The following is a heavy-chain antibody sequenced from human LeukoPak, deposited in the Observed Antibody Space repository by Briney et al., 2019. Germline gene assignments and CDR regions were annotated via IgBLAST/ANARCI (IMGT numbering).Heavy chain of an antibody. J-gene: IGHJ5*02. V-gene: IGHV3-30*02. D-gene: IGHD1-26*01. CDR2: IRFDGSDK. CDR1: GFTFSNYG. CDR3: AKKYSTGLDP. Sequence: GGSLRLSCAASGFTFSNYGMHWVRQAPGKGLEWMAFIRFDGSDKYYANSVKGRFTISRDNSKNTLYLQMNSLRAEDTAIYYCAKKYSTGLDPWGQGTLVTVSS.